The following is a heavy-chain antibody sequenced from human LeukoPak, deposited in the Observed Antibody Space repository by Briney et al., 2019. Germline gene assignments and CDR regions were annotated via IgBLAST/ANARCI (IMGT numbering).Heavy chain of an antibody. Sequence: GRSLRLSCAASGFTFSSYAMPWVRQAPGKGLEWVAVISYDGSNKYYADSVKGRFTISRDNSKNTLYLQMSSLRAEDTAVYYCAKDGGYSSSKSDYWGQGTLVTVSS. D-gene: IGHD6-13*01. CDR1: GFTFSSYA. J-gene: IGHJ4*02. V-gene: IGHV3-30-3*01. CDR3: AKDGGYSSSKSDY. CDR2: ISYDGSNK.